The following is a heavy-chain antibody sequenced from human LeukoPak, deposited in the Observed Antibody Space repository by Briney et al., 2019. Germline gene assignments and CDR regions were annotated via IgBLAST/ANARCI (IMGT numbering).Heavy chain of an antibody. CDR2: IKQDGSEK. D-gene: IGHD3-10*01. Sequence: GGSLRLSCAASGFTFSSYWMSWVRQAPGKGLEWVANIKQDGSEKYYVDSVKGRFTISRDNAKNSLYLQMNSLRAEDTAVYYCARASLWFGESRYNWFDPWGQGTLVTVSS. CDR3: ARASLWFGESRYNWFDP. CDR1: GFTFSSYW. J-gene: IGHJ5*02. V-gene: IGHV3-7*01.